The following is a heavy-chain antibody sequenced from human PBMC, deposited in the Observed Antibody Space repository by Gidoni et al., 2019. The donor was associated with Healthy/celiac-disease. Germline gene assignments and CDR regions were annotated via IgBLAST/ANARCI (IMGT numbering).Heavy chain of an antibody. CDR1: GLTFRGSA. CDR3: TRPRAETGFNHDYSNYWFDP. J-gene: IGHJ5*02. CDR2: IRSKANSYAT. Sequence: EVQLVESGGGLVQPGGSLKLPCAASGLTFRGSAMHWVRRASGKGLEWVGRIRSKANSYATAYAASVKGRFTISRDDSKNTAYLQMNSLKTEDTAVYYCTRPRAETGFNHDYSNYWFDPWGQGTLVTVSS. V-gene: IGHV3-73*02. D-gene: IGHD4-4*01.